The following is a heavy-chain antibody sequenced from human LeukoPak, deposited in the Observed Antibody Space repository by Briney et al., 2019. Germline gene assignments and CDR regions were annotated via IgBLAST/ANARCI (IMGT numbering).Heavy chain of an antibody. Sequence: GGSLRLSCAASGFTFSSYAMSWVRQAPGKGLELVSAISGSGGSTYYADSVKGRFTISRDNSKNTLYLQMNSLRAEDTAVYYCAFSYGSGSYCRFWGQGTLVTVSS. CDR1: GFTFSSYA. CDR2: ISGSGGST. D-gene: IGHD3-10*01. J-gene: IGHJ4*02. CDR3: AFSYGSGSYCRF. V-gene: IGHV3-23*01.